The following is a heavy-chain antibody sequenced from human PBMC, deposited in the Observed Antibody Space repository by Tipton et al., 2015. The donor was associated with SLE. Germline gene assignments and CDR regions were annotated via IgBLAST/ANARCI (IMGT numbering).Heavy chain of an antibody. CDR1: GYKFASYW. J-gene: IGHJ3*02. Sequence: QLVQSGAEVKKPGESLKISCKGSGYKFASYWIAWVRQMPGKGLEWMGIIYPGDSESRYSPSFEGQVTISADKSLSTAYLQWGSLKASDTAMYYCASAIFGVITNDAFDIWGQGTMVIVSS. D-gene: IGHD3-3*01. CDR2: IYPGDSES. CDR3: ASAIFGVITNDAFDI. V-gene: IGHV5-51*01.